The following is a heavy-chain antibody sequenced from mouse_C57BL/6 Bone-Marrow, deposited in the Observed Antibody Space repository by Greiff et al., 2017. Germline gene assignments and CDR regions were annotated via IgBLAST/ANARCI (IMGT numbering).Heavy chain of an antibody. J-gene: IGHJ1*03. CDR2: ISSGGSYT. Sequence: EVQVVESGGDLVKPGGSLKLSCAASGFTFSSYGMSWVRQTPDKRLEWVATISSGGSYTYYPDSVKGRVTISRDNAKNTLYLQMSSLKSEDTAMYYCARRYYYGSGRYFDVWGTGTTVTVSS. CDR3: ARRYYYGSGRYFDV. CDR1: GFTFSSYG. V-gene: IGHV5-6*01. D-gene: IGHD1-1*01.